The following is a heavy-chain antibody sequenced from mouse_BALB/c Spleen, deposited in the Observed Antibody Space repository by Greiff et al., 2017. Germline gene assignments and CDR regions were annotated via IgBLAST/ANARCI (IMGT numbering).Heavy chain of an antibody. D-gene: IGHD1-1*01. Sequence: QVHVKQSGAELVKPGASVKLSCKASGYTFTSYYMYWVKQRPGQGLEWIGEINPSNGGTNFNEKFKSKATLTVDKSSSTAYMQLSSLTSEDSAVYYCTRRDYYGTSDYWGQGTTLTVSS. J-gene: IGHJ2*01. CDR3: TRRDYYGTSDY. CDR2: INPSNGGT. V-gene: IGHV1S81*02. CDR1: GYTFTSYY.